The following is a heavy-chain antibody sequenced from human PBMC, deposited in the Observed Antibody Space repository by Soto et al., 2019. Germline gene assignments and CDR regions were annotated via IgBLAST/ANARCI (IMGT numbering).Heavy chain of an antibody. CDR1: GFSFSSYA. CDR2: ISARGGSS. V-gene: IGHV3-23*01. D-gene: IGHD5-12*01. J-gene: IGHJ4*02. CDR3: AKGSIEYSASVDN. Sequence: EVQLLESGGGLVQPGGSLRLSCVASGFSFSSYAMVWVRQAPGKGLEWVSVISARGGSSYFAGTVKGRFTISRDNSKNLLSLEMNSLRAEDTAIYFCAKGSIEYSASVDNWGQGTLVLVSS.